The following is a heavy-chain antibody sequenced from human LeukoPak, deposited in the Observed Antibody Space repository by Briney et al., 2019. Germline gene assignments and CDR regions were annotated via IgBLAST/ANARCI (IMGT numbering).Heavy chain of an antibody. Sequence: PGGSLRLSCAASGFTSSDYYMSWIRQAPGKGLEWVSYISSSGSTIYYADSVKGRFTISRDNAKNSLYLQMNSLRAEDTAVYYCARDNYGSGSYDFHYYYYGMDVWGQGTTVTVSS. CDR3: ARDNYGSGSYDFHYYYYGMDV. CDR1: GFTSSDYY. CDR2: ISSSGSTI. V-gene: IGHV3-11*01. J-gene: IGHJ6*02. D-gene: IGHD3-10*01.